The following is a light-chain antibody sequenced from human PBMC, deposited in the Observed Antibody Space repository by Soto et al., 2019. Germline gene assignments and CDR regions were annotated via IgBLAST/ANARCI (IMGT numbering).Light chain of an antibody. Sequence: QSALTQPASVSGSPGQSITISCTGTSIDVGGYNYVSWYQQHPGKAPKLMIYDVSDRPSGVSNRFSASKSGNTASLTISGLQAEDEADYYCCSYTSSSTPWVFRTGTKVTVL. V-gene: IGLV2-14*03. CDR1: SIDVGGYNY. CDR3: CSYTSSSTPWV. CDR2: DVS. J-gene: IGLJ1*01.